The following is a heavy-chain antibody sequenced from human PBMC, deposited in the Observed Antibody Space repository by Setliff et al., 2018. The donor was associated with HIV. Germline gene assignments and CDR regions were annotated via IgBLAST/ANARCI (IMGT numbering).Heavy chain of an antibody. CDR3: ARDRSNYGSGSSAYNWFGP. D-gene: IGHD3-10*01. Sequence: PSETLSLTCTVSGDSMRNYYWSWLRQPAGKGLEWIGRIFPSGTTDYNPSLKSRVTMSIDTSKDQFSLNLKSVTAADTAAYFCARDRSNYGSGSSAYNWFGPWGQGNQVTVSS. CDR1: GDSMRNYY. V-gene: IGHV4-4*07. CDR2: IFPSGTT. J-gene: IGHJ5*02.